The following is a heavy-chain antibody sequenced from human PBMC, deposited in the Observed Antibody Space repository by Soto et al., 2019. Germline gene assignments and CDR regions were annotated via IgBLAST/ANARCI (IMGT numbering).Heavy chain of an antibody. CDR3: AKDGGREGYFGNWFDP. D-gene: IGHD2-15*01. V-gene: IGHV1-69*15. CDR2: IIPFFGTT. J-gene: IGHJ5*02. CDR1: GGTFSNYA. Sequence: QVQLVQSGAELKKPGSSVKVSCKASGGTFSNYAITWVRQAPGQGLEGLGRIIPFFGTTDYAQKFKGRVTITADESTTTAYMELSSLRSDDTAVYYCAKDGGREGYFGNWFDPWGQGTLVTVSS.